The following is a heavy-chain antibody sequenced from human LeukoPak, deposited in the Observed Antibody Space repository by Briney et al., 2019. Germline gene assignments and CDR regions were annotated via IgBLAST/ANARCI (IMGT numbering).Heavy chain of an antibody. D-gene: IGHD2-15*01. CDR2: INPSGGST. J-gene: IGHJ5*02. Sequence: ASVKVSCKASGYTFTSYYMHWVRQPPGQGLEWMGIINPSGGSTSYAQKFQGRVTMTRDMSTSTVYMELSSLRSEDTAVYYCARAPCSGGSCGTNWFDPWGQGTLVTVSS. CDR3: ARAPCSGGSCGTNWFDP. V-gene: IGHV1-46*01. CDR1: GYTFTSYY.